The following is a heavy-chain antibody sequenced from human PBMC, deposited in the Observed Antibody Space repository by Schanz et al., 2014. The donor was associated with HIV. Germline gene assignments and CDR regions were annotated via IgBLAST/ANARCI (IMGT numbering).Heavy chain of an antibody. CDR3: AREGESSGRAGLFDL. Sequence: QVQLVESGGGVVQPGRSLRLSCAASEFIFSSYAMHWVRQAPGKGLEWVAGMSHDGFSKYFADSVKGRFAISREDSKNTVHLQMDSLRPEDTAVYYCAREGESSGRAGLFDLWGQGAMVTVSS. CDR2: MSHDGFSK. J-gene: IGHJ3*01. V-gene: IGHV3-30*09. D-gene: IGHD6-19*01. CDR1: EFIFSSYA.